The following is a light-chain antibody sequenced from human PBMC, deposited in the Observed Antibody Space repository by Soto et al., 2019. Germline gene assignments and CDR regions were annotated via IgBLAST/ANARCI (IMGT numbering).Light chain of an antibody. CDR3: QQYGSSPYT. Sequence: EIVLTQSPGTLSLSPGERATLSCRASQSVSSSYLAWYQQKPGQAPRPLIYGASSRATGIPDRFSGSGSGTDFTLNISRLEPEEFAVYYCQQYGSSPYTFGQGTKLEIK. CDR1: QSVSSSY. J-gene: IGKJ2*01. CDR2: GAS. V-gene: IGKV3-20*01.